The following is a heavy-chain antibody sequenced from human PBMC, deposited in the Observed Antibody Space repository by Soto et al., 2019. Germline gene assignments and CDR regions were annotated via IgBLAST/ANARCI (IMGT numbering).Heavy chain of an antibody. CDR1: GGSISSGSYH. Sequence: SETLSLTCTVSGGSISSGSYHWGWIRQPPGKGLEWIGSIHYSGNTYYNPSLKSRVSMSVDTSKNQFSLKLSSVTAADTAVYYCARGYGRHFDYWGQGTLVTVSS. J-gene: IGHJ4*02. V-gene: IGHV4-39*01. D-gene: IGHD5-18*01. CDR3: ARGYGRHFDY. CDR2: IHYSGNT.